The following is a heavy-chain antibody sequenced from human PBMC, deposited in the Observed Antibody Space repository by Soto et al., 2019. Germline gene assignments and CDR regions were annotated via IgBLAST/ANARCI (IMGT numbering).Heavy chain of an antibody. Sequence: GRSLRLSCASSGFTFSDYFMSWVRQAPGKGLEWVANISRDGSGKYYVDSVKGRFTISRDNAKSSLYLQMNSLRAEDTAVYYCVRALAMDVCGQGTTVTVSS. D-gene: IGHD3-3*02. CDR3: VRALAMDV. CDR2: ISRDGSGK. CDR1: GFTFSDYF. V-gene: IGHV3-7*05. J-gene: IGHJ6*02.